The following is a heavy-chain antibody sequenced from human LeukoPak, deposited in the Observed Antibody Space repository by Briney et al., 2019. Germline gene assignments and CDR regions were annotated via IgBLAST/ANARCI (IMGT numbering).Heavy chain of an antibody. D-gene: IGHD2-2*01. CDR2: INHSGST. Sequence: PSETLSLTCAVYGGSFSGYYWSWIRQPPGKGLEWIGEINHSGSTNYNPSLKSRVTISVDTSKNQFSLKLSSVTAADTAVYYCARGGVVVPAAMRYYYYMDVWGKGTTATVSS. V-gene: IGHV4-34*01. J-gene: IGHJ6*03. CDR3: ARGGVVVPAAMRYYYYMDV. CDR1: GGSFSGYY.